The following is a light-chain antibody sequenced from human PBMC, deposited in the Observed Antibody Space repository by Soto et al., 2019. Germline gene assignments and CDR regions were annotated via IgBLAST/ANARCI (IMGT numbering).Light chain of an antibody. Sequence: DIVMTQSPDYLAVSLGERATFNCKSSQSILDRSKNKYYLAWYQQKSGQPPKLLIYWASLRESGVPDRFTGSGSGTDFTLTISSQQAEDVAVYYCQQYFTSPWTFGQGTKVVI. V-gene: IGKV4-1*01. CDR1: QSILDRSKNKYY. CDR2: WAS. CDR3: QQYFTSPWT. J-gene: IGKJ1*01.